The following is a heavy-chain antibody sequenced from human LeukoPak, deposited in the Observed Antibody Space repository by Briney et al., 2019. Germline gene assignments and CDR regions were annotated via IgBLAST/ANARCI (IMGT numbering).Heavy chain of an antibody. D-gene: IGHD2/OR15-2a*01. V-gene: IGHV1-18*01. CDR3: ARVYAPSPNDYYYYMDV. CDR2: ISAYNGNT. Sequence: GASVKVSCKASGYTFTSYGISWVRQAPGQGLEWMGWISAYNGNTNYAQKLQGRVTMTTDTSTSTAYMELRSLRSDDTAVYYCARVYAPSPNDYYYYMDVWGKGTTVTISS. CDR1: GYTFTSYG. J-gene: IGHJ6*03.